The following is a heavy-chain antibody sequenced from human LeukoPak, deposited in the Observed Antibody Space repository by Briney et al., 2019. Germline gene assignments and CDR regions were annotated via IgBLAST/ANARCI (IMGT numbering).Heavy chain of an antibody. D-gene: IGHD6-6*01. V-gene: IGHV3-23*01. J-gene: IGHJ4*02. Sequence: GGSLRLSCAASGFTFSSYAMSWVRQAPGKGLEWVSAISGSGGSTYYADSVKGRFTISRDNSKNTLYLQMNSLRAEDTAVYYCAKDMVTRSIEAARRFDYWGQGTLVTVSS. CDR1: GFTFSSYA. CDR3: AKDMVTRSIEAARRFDY. CDR2: ISGSGGST.